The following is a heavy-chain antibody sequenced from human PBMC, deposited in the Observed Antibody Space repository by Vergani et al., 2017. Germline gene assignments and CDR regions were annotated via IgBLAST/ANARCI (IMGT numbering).Heavy chain of an antibody. V-gene: IGHV4-31*03. J-gene: IGHJ4*02. CDR2: IYYSGST. CDR3: ARCYTPCIAVAALPYFDY. Sequence: QVQLQESGPGLLKPSQTLSLTCTVSGGSISSGNYYWSWIRQHPGKGLEWIGDIYYSGSTYYNSSLKSRITISVDTSKHQFSLKLSSVTAGDTALYYCARCYTPCIAVAALPYFDYWGQGTLVTVSS. CDR1: GGSISSGNYY. D-gene: IGHD6-19*01.